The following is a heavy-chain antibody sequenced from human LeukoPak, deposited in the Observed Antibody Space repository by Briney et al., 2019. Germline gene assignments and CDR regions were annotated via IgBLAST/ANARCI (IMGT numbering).Heavy chain of an antibody. CDR3: ASLRRRSSGYKKDYYYMDV. CDR2: INHSGST. D-gene: IGHD3-22*01. Sequence: SETLSLTCAVYGGSFSGYYWSWIRQPPGKGLEWIGEINHSGSTNYNPSLKSRVTISVDTSKNQFSLKLSSETAADTAVYYCASLRRRSSGYKKDYYYMDVWGKGTTVTVSS. CDR1: GGSFSGYY. J-gene: IGHJ6*03. V-gene: IGHV4-34*01.